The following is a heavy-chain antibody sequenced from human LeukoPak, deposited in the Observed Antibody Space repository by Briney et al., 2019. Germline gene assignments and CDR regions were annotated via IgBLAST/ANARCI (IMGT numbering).Heavy chain of an antibody. CDR3: VTYYFDSSGPKKNY. J-gene: IGHJ4*02. CDR2: INHSGST. CDR1: GGSFSGYY. D-gene: IGHD3-22*01. V-gene: IGHV4-34*01. Sequence: PSETLSLTCAVYGGSFSGYYWSWIRQPPGKGLEWIGEINHSGSTNYNPSLKSRVTISVDTSKKQFSLKLSSVTAADTAVYYCVTYYFDSSGPKKNYWGQGTLVTVSS.